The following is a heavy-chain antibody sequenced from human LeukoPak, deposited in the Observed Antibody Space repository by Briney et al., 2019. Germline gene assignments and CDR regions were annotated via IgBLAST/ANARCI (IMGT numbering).Heavy chain of an antibody. CDR2: ISGSGGST. Sequence: GGSLRLSCAASGFTFSSYAMSWVRQAPGKGLEWVSAISGSGGSTYYADSVKGRSTISRDNSKNTLYLQMNSLRAEDTAVYYCAKDHFSGTTYYYYYGMDVWGQGTTVTVSS. V-gene: IGHV3-23*01. J-gene: IGHJ6*02. CDR3: AKDHFSGTTYYYYYGMDV. CDR1: GFTFSSYA. D-gene: IGHD1-7*01.